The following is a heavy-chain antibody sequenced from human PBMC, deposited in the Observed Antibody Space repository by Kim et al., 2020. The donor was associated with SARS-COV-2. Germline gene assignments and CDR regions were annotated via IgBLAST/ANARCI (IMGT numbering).Heavy chain of an antibody. J-gene: IGHJ6*02. V-gene: IGHV4-59*01. CDR3: ARDRENGMDV. Sequence: STNYDPSLKSRVTISVDTSKNQFSLKLSSVTAADTAVYYCARDRENGMDVWGQGTTVTVSS. D-gene: IGHD1-26*01. CDR2: ST.